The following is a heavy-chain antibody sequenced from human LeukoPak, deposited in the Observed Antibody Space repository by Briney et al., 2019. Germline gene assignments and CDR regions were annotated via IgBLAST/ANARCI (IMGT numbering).Heavy chain of an antibody. CDR1: GGSFSGYY. Sequence: KPSETLSLTCAVYGGSFSGYYWSWIRQPPGKGLEWIGEINHSGSTNYNPSLKSRVTISVDTSKNQFSLKLSSVTAADTAVYYCAGALQSLKYYFDYWGQGTLVTVSS. J-gene: IGHJ4*02. V-gene: IGHV4-34*01. CDR3: AGALQSLKYYFDY. CDR2: INHSGST. D-gene: IGHD4-11*01.